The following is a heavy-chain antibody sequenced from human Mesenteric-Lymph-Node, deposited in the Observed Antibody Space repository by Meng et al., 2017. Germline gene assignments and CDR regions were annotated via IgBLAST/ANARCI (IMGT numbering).Heavy chain of an antibody. J-gene: IGHJ4*02. V-gene: IGHV1-2*06. D-gene: IGHD3-9*01. CDR3: ARDISY. Sequence: QGPRVQSGAEVKKPGASVQVSCKASGYTFTGSYIHWVRQAPGQGLEWMGRINPNSGGTNYAQKFQGRATMTWDTSINTAYMELSSLRSDDTAVYYCARDISYWGQGTLVTVSS. CDR1: GYTFTGSY. CDR2: INPNSGGT.